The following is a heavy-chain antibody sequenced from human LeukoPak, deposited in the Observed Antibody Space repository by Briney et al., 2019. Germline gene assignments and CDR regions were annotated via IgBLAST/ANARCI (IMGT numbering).Heavy chain of an antibody. CDR2: MNPHSGNT. CDR1: GYTFANYD. Sequence: ASVKVSCKTSGYTFANYDINWVRQATGQGLEWMGWMNPHSGNTGFAQNFQGRLTMTRDTSISTAYMDLSSLRSEDTAVYFCVRGGTLVRGVTLLSGMDVWGQGTTVTVSS. V-gene: IGHV1-8*01. CDR3: VRGGTLVRGVTLLSGMDV. J-gene: IGHJ6*02. D-gene: IGHD3-10*01.